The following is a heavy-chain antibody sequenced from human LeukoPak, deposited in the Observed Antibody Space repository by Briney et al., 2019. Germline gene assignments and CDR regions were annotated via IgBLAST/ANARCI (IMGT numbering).Heavy chain of an antibody. D-gene: IGHD3-22*01. CDR3: ARDSGYYFDAFDI. V-gene: IGHV4-4*07. Sequence: SETLSLTCTVSGGSISSYYWGWIRQPAEKGLEWIGRIYPTGSSDYNPPLKSRVTMSIDTSRNQFSLKLSSVSAADTAVYYCARDSGYYFDAFDIWGQGTMVTVSS. CDR2: IYPTGSS. CDR1: GGSISSYY. J-gene: IGHJ3*02.